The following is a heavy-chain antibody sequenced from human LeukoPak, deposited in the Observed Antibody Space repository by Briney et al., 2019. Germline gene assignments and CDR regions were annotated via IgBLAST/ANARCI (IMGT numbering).Heavy chain of an antibody. CDR2: INPNSGGT. V-gene: IGHV1-2*06. CDR3: AREGDLPTAAAGTFDY. J-gene: IGHJ4*02. D-gene: IGHD6-13*01. Sequence: ASVKVSCKASGYTFTGYYMHWVRQAPGQRLEWMGRINPNSGGTNYAQKFQGRVTMTRDTSISTAYMELSSLRSEDTAVYYCAREGDLPTAAAGTFDYWGQGTLVTVSS. CDR1: GYTFTGYY.